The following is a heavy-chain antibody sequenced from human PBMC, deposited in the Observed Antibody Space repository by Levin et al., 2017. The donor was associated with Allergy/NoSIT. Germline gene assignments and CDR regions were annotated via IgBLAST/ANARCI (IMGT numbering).Heavy chain of an antibody. D-gene: IGHD2-15*01. CDR2: IHTDTSVT. J-gene: IGHJ4*02. CDR1: GFTFSSYY. V-gene: IGHV3-74*01. CDR3: ARGGCSATSCLDY. Sequence: GSLRLSCAASGFTFSSYYMHWVRQAPGKGLAWVSNIHTDTSVTNYADSVKGRFTISRDNAENTLYLQMNSLRAEDTAVYYCARGGCSATSCLDYWGQGTLVTVSS.